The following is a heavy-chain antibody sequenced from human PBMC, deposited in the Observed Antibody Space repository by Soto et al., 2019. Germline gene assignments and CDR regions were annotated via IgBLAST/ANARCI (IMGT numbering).Heavy chain of an antibody. Sequence: ASVKVSCKASGYTFTSYGISWVRQAPGQGLEWMGWISAYNGNTNYAQKLQGRVTMTTDTSTSTAYMELRSLRSDDTAVYYCAGYHGSYAGHVWWFDPWGQGTLVTVSS. CDR1: GYTFTSYG. J-gene: IGHJ5*02. D-gene: IGHD1-26*01. CDR3: AGYHGSYAGHVWWFDP. CDR2: ISAYNGNT. V-gene: IGHV1-18*01.